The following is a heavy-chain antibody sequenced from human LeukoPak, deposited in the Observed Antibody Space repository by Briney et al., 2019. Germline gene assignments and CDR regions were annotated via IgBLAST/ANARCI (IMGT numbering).Heavy chain of an antibody. CDR2: MNPNSGNT. Sequence: ASVKVSCKASGYTFTSYDINWVRQATGQGLEWMGWMNPNSGNTGYARKFQGRVTMTRNTSISTAYMELSSLRSEDMAVYYCARKSNTSSGWFAFDYWGQGTLVTVSS. CDR3: ARKSNTSSGWFAFDY. D-gene: IGHD6-19*01. J-gene: IGHJ4*02. V-gene: IGHV1-8*01. CDR1: GYTFTSYD.